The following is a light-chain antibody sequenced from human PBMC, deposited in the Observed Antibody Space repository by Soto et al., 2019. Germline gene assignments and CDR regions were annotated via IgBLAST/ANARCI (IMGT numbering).Light chain of an antibody. Sequence: QSALTQPPSASGTPGQRVTISCSGSTSNIGSNYVYWYQHLPGTAPKLLIYTDTQRPSGVPDRFSGSKSGTSASLAISGLRSEDEADYYCAAWDDNLRGYWVFGGGTKLTVL. CDR3: AAWDDNLRGYWV. V-gene: IGLV1-47*02. J-gene: IGLJ2*01. CDR2: TDT. CDR1: TSNIGSNY.